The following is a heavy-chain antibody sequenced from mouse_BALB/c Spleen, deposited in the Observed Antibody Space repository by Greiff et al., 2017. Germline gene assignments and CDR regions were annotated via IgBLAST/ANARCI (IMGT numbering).Heavy chain of an antibody. J-gene: IGHJ4*01. Sequence: LVESGAELARPGASVKMSCKASGYTFTSYTMHWVKQRPGQGLEWIGYINPSSGYTNYNQKFKDKATLTADKSSSTAYMQLSSLTSEDSAVYYCARGGSSAMDYWGQGTSVTVSS. D-gene: IGHD1-1*01. CDR2: INPSSGYT. CDR3: ARGGSSAMDY. CDR1: GYTFTSYT. V-gene: IGHV1-4*01.